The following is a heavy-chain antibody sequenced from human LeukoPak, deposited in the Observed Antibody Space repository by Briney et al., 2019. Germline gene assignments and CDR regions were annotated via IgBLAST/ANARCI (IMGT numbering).Heavy chain of an antibody. Sequence: PSETLSLXCAVYSGAFSGYYWSWIRQSPGKGLEWIGEINHSESTNYNPSLKSRVAISIDTSKNKFSLKLCSVTAADTAVYFCARSANTRASFDYWGQGTLVTVSS. J-gene: IGHJ4*02. CDR2: INHSEST. CDR1: SGAFSGYY. V-gene: IGHV4-34*01. CDR3: ARSANTRASFDY.